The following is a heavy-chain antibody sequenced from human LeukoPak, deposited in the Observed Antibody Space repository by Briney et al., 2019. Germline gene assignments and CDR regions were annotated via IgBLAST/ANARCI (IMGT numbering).Heavy chain of an antibody. CDR3: ARSSSIVVVPAAMGYDY. J-gene: IGHJ4*02. CDR1: GYTFTSYG. V-gene: IGHV1-18*01. D-gene: IGHD2-2*01. Sequence: ASVKVSCKASGYTFTSYGISWVRQAPGQGLEWMGWISAYNGNTNYAQKLQGRVTMTTDTSTSTAYMELRSLRSDDTAVYYCARSSSIVVVPAAMGYDYWGQGTLVTVSS. CDR2: ISAYNGNT.